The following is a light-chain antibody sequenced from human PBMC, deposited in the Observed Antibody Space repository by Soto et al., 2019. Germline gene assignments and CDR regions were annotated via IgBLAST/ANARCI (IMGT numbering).Light chain of an antibody. CDR1: SSDVGGYNY. J-gene: IGLJ3*02. Sequence: QSVLTQPPSASGSPGQSVTISCTGTSSDVGGYNYVSWYQHHPGKAPKLMIYEVTKRPSGVPDRFSGSKAGNTASLTVSGLQAEDEADYYCSSYAGSSSWVFGGGTKLTVL. V-gene: IGLV2-8*01. CDR3: SSYAGSSSWV. CDR2: EVT.